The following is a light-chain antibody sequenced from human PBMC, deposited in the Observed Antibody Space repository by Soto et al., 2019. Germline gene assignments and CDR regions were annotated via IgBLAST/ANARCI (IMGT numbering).Light chain of an antibody. J-gene: IGKJ5*01. CDR2: AAS. Sequence: DIQMTQSPSSLSASVGDRVTITCRASESINRHLNWYQQKPGKAPKLLLYAASSLQNGVPSRFSGSASGKGFTLTIINMQREDFGTYYCQQSYSALSITFGQGTRLEIK. CDR3: QQSYSALSIT. CDR1: ESINRH. V-gene: IGKV1-39*01.